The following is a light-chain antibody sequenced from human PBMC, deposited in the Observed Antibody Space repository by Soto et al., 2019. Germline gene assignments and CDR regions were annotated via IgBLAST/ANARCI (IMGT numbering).Light chain of an antibody. CDR2: EVS. Sequence: QSVLTQPASVSGSPGQSITISCTGTSSDVGGYIYVSWYQQHPGKAPKLMIYEVSNRPSGVSSRFSGSKSANTASLTISGLQAEDEADYYCSSYSSSNTLYVFGTGTKVNVL. J-gene: IGLJ1*01. CDR3: SSYSSSNTLYV. CDR1: SSDVGGYIY. V-gene: IGLV2-14*01.